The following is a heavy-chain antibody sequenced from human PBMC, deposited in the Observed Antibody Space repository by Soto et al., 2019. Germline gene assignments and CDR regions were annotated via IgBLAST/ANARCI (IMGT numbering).Heavy chain of an antibody. D-gene: IGHD3-3*01. J-gene: IGHJ5*02. Sequence: SETLSLTCTVSGFSISSYYWSWIRQPPGKGLEWIGYIYYSGSTNYNPSLKSRVTISVDTSKNQFSLKLSSVTAADTAVYYCARAYDFWTRHWFDPWGQGTLVTVSS. V-gene: IGHV4-59*01. CDR1: GFSISSYY. CDR3: ARAYDFWTRHWFDP. CDR2: IYYSGST.